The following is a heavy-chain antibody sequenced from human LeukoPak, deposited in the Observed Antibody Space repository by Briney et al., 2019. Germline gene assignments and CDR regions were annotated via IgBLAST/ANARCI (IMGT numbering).Heavy chain of an antibody. CDR3: ARVFDSGSQAYFYYMDV. D-gene: IGHD3-10*01. CDR2: IYSSGST. Sequence: SETLSLTCNVSGGSIRGYYWSWIRQPPGKGLEWIGYIYSSGSTNYNPSLKSRVTMSVDTSKNQFPLKVSSVTAADTAVYYCARVFDSGSQAYFYYMDVWGKGTTVTISS. V-gene: IGHV4-59*01. J-gene: IGHJ6*03. CDR1: GGSIRGYY.